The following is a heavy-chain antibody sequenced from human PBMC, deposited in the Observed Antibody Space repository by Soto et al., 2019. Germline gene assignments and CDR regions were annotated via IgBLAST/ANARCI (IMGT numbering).Heavy chain of an antibody. J-gene: IGHJ3*02. Sequence: ASVNVSCKASGYTFTSYDINWVRQATGQGLEWMGWMNPNSGNTGYAQKFQGRVTMTRNTSISTAYMELSSLRSEDTAVYYCAMASSSWYAAFDIWGQGTMVTVSS. D-gene: IGHD6-13*01. V-gene: IGHV1-8*01. CDR3: AMASSSWYAAFDI. CDR1: GYTFTSYD. CDR2: MNPNSGNT.